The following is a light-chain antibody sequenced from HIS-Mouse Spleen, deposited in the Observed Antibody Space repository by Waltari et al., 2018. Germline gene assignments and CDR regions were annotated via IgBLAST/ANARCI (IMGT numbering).Light chain of an antibody. CDR1: SSTIGSNY. CDR2: RNN. V-gene: IGLV1-47*01. J-gene: IGLJ1*01. CDR3: CSYAGSYTGV. Sequence: QSVLTQPPSASGTPGQRVTLSCSGSSSTIGSNYVHRYQQLPGTAPKLLIYRNNQRPSGVPDRFSGSKSGTSASLAISGLRSEDEADYYCCSYAGSYTGVFGTGTKVTVL.